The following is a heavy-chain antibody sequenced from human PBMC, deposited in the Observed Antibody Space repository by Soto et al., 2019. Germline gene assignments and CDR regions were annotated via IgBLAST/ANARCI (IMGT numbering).Heavy chain of an antibody. D-gene: IGHD6-19*01. CDR1: GYTFTSYY. CDR3: ARDPRVIYSSGWYGYFDY. J-gene: IGHJ4*02. V-gene: IGHV1-46*01. CDR2: INPSGGST. Sequence: QVQLVQSGAEVKKPGASVKVSCKASGYTFTSYYMHWVRQAPGQGLEWMGIINPSGGSTSYAQKFQGRVTMTRDTSTSTVYMELSSLRSEDTAVYYCARDPRVIYSSGWYGYFDYWGQGTLVTVSS.